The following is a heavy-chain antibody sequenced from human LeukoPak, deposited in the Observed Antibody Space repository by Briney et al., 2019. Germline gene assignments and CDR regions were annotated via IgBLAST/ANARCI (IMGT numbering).Heavy chain of an antibody. Sequence: SETLSLTCTVSGGSISSYYWSWIRQPPGKGLEWIGYIYYSGSTNYNPSLKSRVTISVGTSKNQFSLKLSSVTAADTAVYYCARDRVGSGWSNDAFDIWGQGTMVTVSS. CDR3: ARDRVGSGWSNDAFDI. CDR2: IYYSGST. D-gene: IGHD6-19*01. V-gene: IGHV4-59*01. CDR1: GGSISSYY. J-gene: IGHJ3*02.